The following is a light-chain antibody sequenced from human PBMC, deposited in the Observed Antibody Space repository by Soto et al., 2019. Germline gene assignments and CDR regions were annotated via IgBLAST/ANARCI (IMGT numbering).Light chain of an antibody. J-gene: IGKJ1*01. Sequence: EIVMTQSPATLSLSPGERATLSCRASQSVFSSLAWYQQRPGQAPRLLIYGSTTRATGIPARFSGSGSGTEFTLTISSLQSEDSAVYYCQQYHSWPAFGQGTKVEI. CDR2: GST. V-gene: IGKV3-15*01. CDR1: QSVFSS. CDR3: QQYHSWPA.